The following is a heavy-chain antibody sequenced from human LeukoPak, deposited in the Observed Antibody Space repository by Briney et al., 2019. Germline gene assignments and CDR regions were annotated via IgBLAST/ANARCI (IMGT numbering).Heavy chain of an antibody. J-gene: IGHJ4*02. V-gene: IGHV3-23*01. Sequence: PGRSLRLSCAASGFTFSRYAMSWVRQAPGKGLEWVSGICGSGDSTYSADSVKGRFTISRDNSKKTLYPQMNSLRAEDTAVYYCAKDLDGRNWGQGTMVSVCS. CDR2: ICGSGDST. CDR3: AKDLDGRN. D-gene: IGHD2-8*01. CDR1: GFTFSRYA.